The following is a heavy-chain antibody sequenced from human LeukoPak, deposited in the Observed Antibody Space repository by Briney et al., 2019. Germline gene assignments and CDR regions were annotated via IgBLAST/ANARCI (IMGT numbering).Heavy chain of an antibody. CDR1: GGSISSYY. Sequence: SETLSLTCTVSGGSISSYYWSWIRQPPGKGLEWIGSIYYSGSTYYNPSLKSRVTISVDTSKNQFSLKLSSVTAADTAVYYCARRMVTAPWANWYFDLWGRGTLVTVSS. CDR2: IYYSGST. V-gene: IGHV4-39*07. D-gene: IGHD2-21*02. CDR3: ARRMVTAPWANWYFDL. J-gene: IGHJ2*01.